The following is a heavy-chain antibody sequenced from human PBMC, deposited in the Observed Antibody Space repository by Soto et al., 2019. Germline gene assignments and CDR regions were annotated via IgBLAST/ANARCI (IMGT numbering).Heavy chain of an antibody. CDR1: GFSITNNW. J-gene: IGHJ4*02. D-gene: IGHD3-3*01. V-gene: IGHV3-15*07. Sequence: EVQLVESGGGLVQPGGSLRLSCAASGFSITNNWMHWVRQAPGKGLEWVGRVKSTADGGTADYAAPVKGRFTVTSDDSKHTQSLQTNSLTMEDTAVYYCTSYPDFWGGHAPLWGQGTVVTVSS. CDR3: TSYPDFWGGHAPL. CDR2: VKSTADGGTA.